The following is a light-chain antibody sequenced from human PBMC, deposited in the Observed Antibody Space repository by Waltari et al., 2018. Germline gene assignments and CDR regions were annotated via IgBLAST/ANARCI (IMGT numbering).Light chain of an antibody. CDR1: QSLLHVDGYNY. CDR3: MQPLETPWT. J-gene: IGKJ1*01. Sequence: DIVMTQSPLSLPVTPGEPASISCRSSQSLLHVDGYNYLDWYLQKPGQSPQVLIYMGSNRAAGVPDRFSGSGSGTDFTLKISRVEAEDVGVYYCMQPLETPWTFGQGSKVEI. V-gene: IGKV2-28*01. CDR2: MGS.